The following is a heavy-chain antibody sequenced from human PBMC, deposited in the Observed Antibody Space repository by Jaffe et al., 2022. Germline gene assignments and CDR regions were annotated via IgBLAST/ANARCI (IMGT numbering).Heavy chain of an antibody. Sequence: QVQLVQSGAEVKKPGASVNVSCKTSGYIFTNNYMHWVRQAPGQGLEWMGIINPSGGGTSYEQKFQGRVTMTRDMSTSTIYMELSSLRSDDTAVYYCVRVGVSSSWYNWGQGTLVTVSS. V-gene: IGHV1-46*01. D-gene: IGHD6-13*01. CDR3: VRVGVSSSWYN. CDR2: INPSGGGT. CDR1: GYIFTNNY. J-gene: IGHJ4*02.